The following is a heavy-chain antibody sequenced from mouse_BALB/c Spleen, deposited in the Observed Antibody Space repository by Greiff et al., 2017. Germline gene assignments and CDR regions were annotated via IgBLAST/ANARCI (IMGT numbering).Heavy chain of an antibody. CDR3: ARYPDDGPGTWFAY. CDR2: ILPGSGST. Sequence: QVQLKESGAELMKPGASVKISCKATGYTFSSYWIEWVKQRPGHGLEWIGEILPGSGSTNYNEKFKGKATFTADTSSNTAYMQLSSLTSEDSAVYYCARYPDDGPGTWFAYWGQGTLVTVSA. CDR1: GYTFSSYW. D-gene: IGHD2-3*01. V-gene: IGHV1-9*01. J-gene: IGHJ3*01.